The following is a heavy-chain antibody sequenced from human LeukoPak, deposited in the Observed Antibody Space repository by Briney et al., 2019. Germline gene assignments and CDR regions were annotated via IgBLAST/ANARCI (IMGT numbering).Heavy chain of an antibody. Sequence: SETLSLTCTVSGGSISSYYWSWIRQPPGKGLEWIGYIYYSGSTNCNPSVKSRVAMSVDTSKKQFSLKLSSLTAADTAVYYCARGGTAVIAPYAFDIWGQGTMVAVSS. D-gene: IGHD4-23*01. V-gene: IGHV4-59*01. CDR3: ARGGTAVIAPYAFDI. CDR1: GGSISSYY. J-gene: IGHJ3*02. CDR2: IYYSGST.